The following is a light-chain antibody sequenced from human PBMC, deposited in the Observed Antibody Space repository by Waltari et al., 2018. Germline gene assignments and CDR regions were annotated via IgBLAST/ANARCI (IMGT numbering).Light chain of an antibody. CDR3: AAWDDSLGGRWV. J-gene: IGLJ3*02. V-gene: IGLV1-44*01. CDR1: ASNIGTNL. CDR2: RSD. Sequence: QSVLTPPPSASGTPGQRVTMSCSGSASNIGTNLVNWYQQLPGKAPKLVIYRSDQRPSGVPDRFSASKSGTSASLAISGLQSEDEADYYCAAWDDSLGGRWVFGGGTKVTVL.